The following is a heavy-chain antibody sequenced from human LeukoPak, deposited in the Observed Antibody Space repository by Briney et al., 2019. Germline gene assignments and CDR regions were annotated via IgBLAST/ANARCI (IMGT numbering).Heavy chain of an antibody. CDR2: IYYSGST. J-gene: IGHJ4*02. V-gene: IGHV4-59*08. D-gene: IGHD4-23*01. CDR1: GGSISSYY. Sequence: SETLSLTCTVSGGSISSYYWSWIRQPPGKGLEWIGYIYYSGSTNYNPSLKSRVTISVDTSKNQFSLKLSSVTAADTAVYYCARQYGGNFAPDHWGQGTLVTVSS. CDR3: ARQYGGNFAPDH.